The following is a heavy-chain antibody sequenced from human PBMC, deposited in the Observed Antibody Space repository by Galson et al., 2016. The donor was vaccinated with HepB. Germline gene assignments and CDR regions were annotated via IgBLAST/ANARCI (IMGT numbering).Heavy chain of an antibody. J-gene: IGHJ6*02. V-gene: IGHV1-24*01. CDR1: GSTLTELS. D-gene: IGHD2/OR15-2a*01. CDR3: VIDWRRMSHFHYGLDV. Sequence: SVKVSCKVSGSTLTELSIHWVRQAPARGLEWMGAFDPETGETIYTPRFQGRVTMPEATSTDTASMELSSLRSEDTAVYFCVIDWRRMSHFHYGLDVWGQGTTVIVSS. CDR2: FDPETGET.